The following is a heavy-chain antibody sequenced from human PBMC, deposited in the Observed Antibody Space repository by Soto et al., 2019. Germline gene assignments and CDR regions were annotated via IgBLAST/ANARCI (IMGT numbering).Heavy chain of an antibody. J-gene: IGHJ4*02. D-gene: IGHD2-15*01. CDR3: AKATPIAPAV. V-gene: IGHV3-23*01. CDR2: ITGGGSST. CDR1: GFTFSRYA. Sequence: GGSLRLSCAASGFTFSRYAMSWVRQAPGKGLEWVPAITGGGSSTYYADSVKGRFTISRDNSKNTLYLQMNSLRAEDTAVYYCAKATPIAPAVWGQGTLVTVSS.